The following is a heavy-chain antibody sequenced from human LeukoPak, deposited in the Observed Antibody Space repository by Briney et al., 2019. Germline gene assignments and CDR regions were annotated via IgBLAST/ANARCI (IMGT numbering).Heavy chain of an antibody. D-gene: IGHD1-1*01. J-gene: IGHJ4*02. Sequence: PGGSLRLSCAASGFIFSSFWMGWVRQAPGKGLEWVASIKFDESQSPHVDSVKGRFTISGDNAKNSLYLQMNSLRAEDTAVYFCTRVTTNGYFDYWGQGTLVTVSS. CDR3: TRVTTNGYFDY. CDR2: IKFDESQS. CDR1: GFIFSSFW. V-gene: IGHV3-7*04.